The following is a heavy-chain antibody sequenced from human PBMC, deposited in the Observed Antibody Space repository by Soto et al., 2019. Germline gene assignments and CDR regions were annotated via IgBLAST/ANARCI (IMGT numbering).Heavy chain of an antibody. V-gene: IGHV1-18*04. CDR3: ARGNRYYYYGMDV. Sequence: ASVKVSCKASGYIFTTYDITWVRQAPGQGLEWMGWISAYNGDTDYAQDLQGRLTMTTDTSTSTAYMELRTLRSDDTAVYYCARGNRYYYYGMDVWGQGTTVSVSS. J-gene: IGHJ6*02. CDR1: GYIFTTYD. CDR2: ISAYNGDT. D-gene: IGHD1-1*01.